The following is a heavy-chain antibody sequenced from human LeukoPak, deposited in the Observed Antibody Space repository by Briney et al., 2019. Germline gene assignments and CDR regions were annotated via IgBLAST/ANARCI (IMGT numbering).Heavy chain of an antibody. CDR3: ARDLGCSGGSRYYWSRFYYYGMDV. J-gene: IGHJ6*02. CDR2: IYYSGST. CDR1: GVSISSYY. Sequence: SETLSLTCTVSGVSISSYYRSWIRQPPGKGLEWIGYIYYSGSTNYNPSLKSRVTISVDTSKNQFSLKLSSVTAADTAVYYCARDLGCSGGSRYYWSRFYYYGMDVWGQGTTVTVSS. V-gene: IGHV4-59*01. D-gene: IGHD2-15*01.